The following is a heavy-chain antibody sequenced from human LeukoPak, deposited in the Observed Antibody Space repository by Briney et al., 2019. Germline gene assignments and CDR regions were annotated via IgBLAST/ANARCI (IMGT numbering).Heavy chain of an antibody. CDR3: AKGSSSSISARLNY. J-gene: IGHJ4*02. CDR2: ISGSDGIA. Sequence: GGSLRLSCAASGFTFKNYAMSWVRQAPGKGLEWGSGISGSDGIAYYADSVKCRVTISRDNSNNTWYLRISSLSAEATALSYCAKGSSSSISARLNYWGQGTPVTVSS. CDR1: GFTFKNYA. D-gene: IGHD6-6*01. V-gene: IGHV3-23*01.